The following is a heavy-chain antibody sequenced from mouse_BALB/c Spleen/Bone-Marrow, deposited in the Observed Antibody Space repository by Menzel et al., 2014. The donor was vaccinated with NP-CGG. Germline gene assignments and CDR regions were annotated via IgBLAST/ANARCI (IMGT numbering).Heavy chain of an antibody. J-gene: IGHJ4*01. CDR2: IYPGSGST. V-gene: IGHV1S22*01. D-gene: IGHD1-2*01. CDR1: GYTFTSYW. Sequence: KQSGSELVRPGASVKLSCKASGYTFTSYWMHWVKRRHGQGLEWIGNIYPGSGSTNYDEKFKSKGTLTVDTSSSTAYMHLSSLTSEDTAVYYCTRWDYGYMDYWGQGTSVTVSS. CDR3: TRWDYGYMDY.